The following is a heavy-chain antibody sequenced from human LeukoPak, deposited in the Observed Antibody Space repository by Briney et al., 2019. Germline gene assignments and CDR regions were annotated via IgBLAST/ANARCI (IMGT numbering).Heavy chain of an antibody. Sequence: GGSLRLSCVGSGFTFSSYAMTWVRQAPGKGLEWVSAISGHGDTTRYGESVRGRFTVSRDNSKSTLYLDMINLRAEDAAIYYCAMKPNGAYLGAFDFWGQGTLVTVSS. CDR2: ISGHGDTT. CDR1: GFTFSSYA. D-gene: IGHD4-17*01. J-gene: IGHJ3*01. V-gene: IGHV3-23*01. CDR3: AMKPNGAYLGAFDF.